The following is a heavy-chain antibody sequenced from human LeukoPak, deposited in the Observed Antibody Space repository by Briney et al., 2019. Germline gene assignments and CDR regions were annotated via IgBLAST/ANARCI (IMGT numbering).Heavy chain of an antibody. D-gene: IGHD6-19*01. Sequence: PGGSLRLSCAASGYTFSNYGMHWVRQATGKGLEWVALTLLNGNNNYYADSVKGRFTISRDNSKNTLYLQMNSLKPADTAVYSCARDRLEALAGTRGFDYWGQGILVTASS. CDR2: TLLNGNNN. J-gene: IGHJ4*02. CDR3: ARDRLEALAGTRGFDY. V-gene: IGHV3-30*02. CDR1: GYTFSNYG.